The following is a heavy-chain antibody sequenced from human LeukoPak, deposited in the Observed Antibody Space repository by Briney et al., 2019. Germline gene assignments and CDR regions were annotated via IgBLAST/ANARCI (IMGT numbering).Heavy chain of an antibody. J-gene: IGHJ4*02. CDR3: ARDFQPSSVRYMNHYFDY. D-gene: IGHD3-9*01. CDR2: IIPIFGTA. Sequence: GASVKVSCKASGGTFSNYAISWVRQAPGQGLEWMGGIIPIFGTANYAQKFRGGVTITADKSTRTAYMELSSLRSEDTAVYYCARDFQPSSVRYMNHYFDYWGQGTLVTVSS. V-gene: IGHV1-69*06. CDR1: GGTFSNYA.